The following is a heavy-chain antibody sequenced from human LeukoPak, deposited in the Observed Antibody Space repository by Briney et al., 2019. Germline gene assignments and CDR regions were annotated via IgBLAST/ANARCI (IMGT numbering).Heavy chain of an antibody. D-gene: IGHD3-10*01. CDR3: ARGTTAVRGVIRFYYYMDV. J-gene: IGHJ6*03. CDR2: INHSGST. CDR1: GGSFSGAY. V-gene: IGHV4-34*01. Sequence: SETLSLTCAVYGGSFSGAYWSWIRQAPGKGLEWIGEINHSGSTNYNPSLKSRVTMSLDTSKKQVSLKLNSVTAADTAVYYCARGTTAVRGVIRFYYYMDVWGKGTAVTVSS.